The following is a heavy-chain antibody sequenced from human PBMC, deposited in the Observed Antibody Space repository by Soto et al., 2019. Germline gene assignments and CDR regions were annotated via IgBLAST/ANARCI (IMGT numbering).Heavy chain of an antibody. D-gene: IGHD3-3*01. Sequence: PGGSLRLSCAASGFTFSSYGMHWVRQAPGKGLEWVAVIWYDGSNKYYADSVKGRFTISRDNSKNTLYLQMNSLRAEDTAVYYCARSRVAAVNWFDPWGQGTLVTVSS. V-gene: IGHV3-33*01. CDR2: IWYDGSNK. CDR3: ARSRVAAVNWFDP. J-gene: IGHJ5*02. CDR1: GFTFSSYG.